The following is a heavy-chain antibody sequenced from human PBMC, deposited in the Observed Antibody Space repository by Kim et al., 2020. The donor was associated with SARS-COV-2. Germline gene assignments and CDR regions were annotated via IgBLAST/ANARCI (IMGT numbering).Heavy chain of an antibody. Sequence: ASVKVSCKASGYTFTGYYMHWVRQAPGQGLEWMGWINPNSGGTNYAQKFQGRVTMTRDTSISTAYMELSRLRSDDTAVYYCARSYSGGFLEWLFVDYWGQGTLVTISS. CDR3: ARSYSGGFLEWLFVDY. V-gene: IGHV1-2*02. CDR1: GYTFTGYY. J-gene: IGHJ4*02. D-gene: IGHD3-3*01. CDR2: INPNSGGT.